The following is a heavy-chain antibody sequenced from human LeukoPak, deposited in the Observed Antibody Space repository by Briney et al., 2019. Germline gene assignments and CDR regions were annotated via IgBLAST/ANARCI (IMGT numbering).Heavy chain of an antibody. V-gene: IGHV3-30*18. CDR3: AKDRVAMNSALDY. D-gene: IGHD3-3*01. Sequence: GGSLRLSCAASGFTFSNAWMSWVRQAPGKGLEWVAFIAYDGNVKYYAESVKGRFTISRDNSKNTLSLQMDSLRPGDTAVYYCAKDRVAMNSALDYWGPGTLVTVSS. CDR2: IAYDGNVK. J-gene: IGHJ4*02. CDR1: GFTFSNAW.